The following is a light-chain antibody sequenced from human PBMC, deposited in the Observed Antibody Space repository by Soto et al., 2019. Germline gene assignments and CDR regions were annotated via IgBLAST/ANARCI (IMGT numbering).Light chain of an antibody. V-gene: IGKV1-5*03. Sequence: DIQMTQSPSTLSASVGDRVTITCRASQSISSWLAWYQQKPGKAPKLLIYKASDLESGVPSRFSGSGSGTEFTLTISSLQPDDFATYYCQQYNNYPCTFGPGTKVDIK. CDR2: KAS. CDR1: QSISSW. J-gene: IGKJ3*01. CDR3: QQYNNYPCT.